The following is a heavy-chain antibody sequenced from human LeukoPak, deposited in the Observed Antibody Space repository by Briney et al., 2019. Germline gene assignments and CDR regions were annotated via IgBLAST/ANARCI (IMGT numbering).Heavy chain of an antibody. D-gene: IGHD1-20*01. J-gene: IGHJ4*02. CDR2: IYSGGST. CDR1: GLTVSSNY. V-gene: IGHV3-53*01. Sequence: GGSLRLSCAASGLTVSSNYMSWVRQAPGKGLEWVSVIYSGGSTYYADSVKGRFTISRDNSKNTLYLQMNNLRAEDTAVYYCARVAFRSSSYISGIDYWGQGTLVTVSS. CDR3: ARVAFRSSSYISGIDY.